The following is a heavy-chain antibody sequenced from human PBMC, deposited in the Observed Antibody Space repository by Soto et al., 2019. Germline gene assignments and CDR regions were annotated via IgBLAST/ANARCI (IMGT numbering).Heavy chain of an antibody. V-gene: IGHV1-69*02. CDR1: GGTFSSYT. CDR2: IVPLLGIA. J-gene: IGHJ4*02. CDR3: ASAYGDYALDY. D-gene: IGHD4-17*01. Sequence: QVQLVQSGAEVKKPGSSVKVSCKASGGTFSSYTISWVRQAPGQGLEWLGRIVPLLGIADYAQKFQGRVTXTXXKSTSTAYMELSSLRSEDTAVYYCASAYGDYALDYWGQGTLFTVSS.